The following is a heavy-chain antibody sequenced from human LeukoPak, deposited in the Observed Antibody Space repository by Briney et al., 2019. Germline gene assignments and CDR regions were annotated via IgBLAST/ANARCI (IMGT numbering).Heavy chain of an antibody. Sequence: SETLSLTCTVSGGSISSSSYYWGWIRRPPGKGLEWIGSIYYSGSTYYNPSLKSRVTISVDTSKNQFSLKLSSVTAADTAVYYCAGLVEIAAAGTMGHPVFDYWGQGTLVTVSS. J-gene: IGHJ4*02. CDR1: GGSISSSSYY. CDR3: AGLVEIAAAGTMGHPVFDY. CDR2: IYYSGST. D-gene: IGHD6-13*01. V-gene: IGHV4-39*01.